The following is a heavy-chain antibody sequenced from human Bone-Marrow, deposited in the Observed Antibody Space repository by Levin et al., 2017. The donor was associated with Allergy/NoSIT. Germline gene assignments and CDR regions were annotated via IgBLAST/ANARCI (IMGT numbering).Heavy chain of an antibody. CDR1: GFSVRRSY. CDR3: AGVTVASQTDY. Sequence: LSLTCAASGFSVRRSYMSWVRQAPGKGLDWVSVISNDGRTNYADSVKGRFTISTDNSENTVYLQMNSLRVEDTALYYCAGVTVASQTDYWGQGILVTVSS. CDR2: ISNDGRT. V-gene: IGHV3-53*01. D-gene: IGHD4-23*01. J-gene: IGHJ4*02.